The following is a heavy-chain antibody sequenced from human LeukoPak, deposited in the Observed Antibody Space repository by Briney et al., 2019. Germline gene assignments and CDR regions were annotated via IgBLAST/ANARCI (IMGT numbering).Heavy chain of an antibody. CDR1: GDSVSGVY. J-gene: IGHJ4*02. CDR2: VYYSGDT. CDR3: AREGPHYDFWSGYYPLDY. V-gene: IGHV4-59*02. D-gene: IGHD3-3*01. Sequence: SETLSLTCTVSGDSVSGVYWSWIRQPPGKGLEWIGYVYYSGDTNYNPSLKSRVTMSLDTSKNQFSLKLSSVTAADTAVYYCAREGPHYDFWSGYYPLDYWGQGTLVTVSS.